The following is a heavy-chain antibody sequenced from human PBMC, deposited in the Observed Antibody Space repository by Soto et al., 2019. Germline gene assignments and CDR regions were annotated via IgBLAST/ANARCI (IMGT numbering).Heavy chain of an antibody. D-gene: IGHD2-8*02. J-gene: IGHJ4*02. Sequence: ASVKVSCKASGYTFTSYAISWVRQAPGQGLEWMGWISVYNGNTKYAQKVQGRVSMTTDTSTSTAYMELRSLRSDDTAVYYCARELVRSALHYWGQGTLVTVSS. CDR1: GYTFTSYA. V-gene: IGHV1-18*01. CDR2: ISVYNGNT. CDR3: ARELVRSALHY.